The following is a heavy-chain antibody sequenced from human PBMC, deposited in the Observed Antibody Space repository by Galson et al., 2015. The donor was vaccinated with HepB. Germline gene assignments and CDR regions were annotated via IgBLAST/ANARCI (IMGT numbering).Heavy chain of an antibody. J-gene: IGHJ6*02. CDR3: ARIRLRVTVTTVYDYGMDV. Sequence: PALVKPTQTLTLTCTFSGFSLSTSEMCVSWIRQPPGKALEWLARIDWDDDKYYSTSLKTRLTISKDTSKNQVVLTMTNMGPVDTATYYCARIRLRVTVTTVYDYGMDVWGQGTTVTVSS. CDR2: IDWDDDK. V-gene: IGHV2-70*11. CDR1: GFSLSTSEMC. D-gene: IGHD4-17*01.